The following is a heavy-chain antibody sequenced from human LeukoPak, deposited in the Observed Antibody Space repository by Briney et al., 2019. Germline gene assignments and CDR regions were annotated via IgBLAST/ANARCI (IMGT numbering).Heavy chain of an antibody. J-gene: IGHJ4*02. Sequence: GGSLRLSCAASGFTFSSYGMHWVRQAPGKGLEWVAVISYDGSNKYYADSVKGRFTISRDNSKNTLYLQMNSLRAEDTAVYYCAREGDGYNWSYYFDYWGQGSLVSVSS. CDR1: GFTFSSYG. CDR3: AREGDGYNWSYYFDY. CDR2: ISYDGSNK. D-gene: IGHD5-24*01. V-gene: IGHV3-33*01.